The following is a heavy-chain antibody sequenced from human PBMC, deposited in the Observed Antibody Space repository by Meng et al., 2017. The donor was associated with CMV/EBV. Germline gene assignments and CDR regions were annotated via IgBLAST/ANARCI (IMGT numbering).Heavy chain of an antibody. CDR1: GYTFTSYG. V-gene: IGHV1-18*01. J-gene: IGHJ6*02. D-gene: IGHD2-2*01. CDR3: ARDGRGGYQLLFHYYYGMDV. CDR2: ISAYNGNT. Sequence: ASVKVSCKASGYTFTSYGISWVRQAPGQGLEWMGWISAYNGNTNYAQKLQGRVTMTTDTSTSTAYMELRSLRSDDTAVYYCARDGRGGYQLLFHYYYGMDVWGQGTTVTVSS.